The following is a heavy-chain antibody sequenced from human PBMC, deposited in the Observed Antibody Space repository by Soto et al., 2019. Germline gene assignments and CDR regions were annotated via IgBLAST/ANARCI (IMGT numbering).Heavy chain of an antibody. Sequence: PGGSLRLSCAASGFSFSSYAMVWVRQAPGKGLEWVAVISARGGSSYFADSVKGRFTLSRDNSKNVLSLEMNSLRAEDTAIYFCAKGSIEYSDSVDNWGQGTLVTVSS. D-gene: IGHD5-12*01. CDR2: ISARGGSS. V-gene: IGHV3-23*01. CDR1: GFSFSSYA. CDR3: AKGSIEYSDSVDN. J-gene: IGHJ4*02.